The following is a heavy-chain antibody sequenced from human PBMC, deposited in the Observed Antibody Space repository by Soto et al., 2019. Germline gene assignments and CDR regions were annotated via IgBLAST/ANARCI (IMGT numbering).Heavy chain of an antibody. V-gene: IGHV3-33*01. CDR2: IWYDGSNK. CDR3: ARGYGFIRNSYWEGMDV. Sequence: PVGSLRLSCASSVFTFSSYGMHCVRHSPGKWLEWVAVIWYDGSNKYYADSVKGRFTISRDNSKNTLYLQMNSLRAEDTAVYYCARGYGFIRNSYWEGMDVWGQGTTVTVSS. CDR1: VFTFSSYG. J-gene: IGHJ6*02. D-gene: IGHD2-15*01.